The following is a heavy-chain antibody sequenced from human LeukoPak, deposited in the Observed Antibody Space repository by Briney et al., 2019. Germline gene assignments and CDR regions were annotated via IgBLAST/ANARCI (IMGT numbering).Heavy chain of an antibody. V-gene: IGHV3-23*01. CDR2: GGSGGST. J-gene: IGHJ5*02. CDR3: AREISSWYRTEGRFDP. D-gene: IGHD6-13*01. Sequence: AGGSLRLSCAASGFIFSNYVMTWVRQAPGKGLEWVSYGGSGGSTYYADSVKGRFTVSRDNAKNALYLQMNSLRAEDTAVYYCAREISSWYRTEGRFDPWGQGTLVTVSS. CDR1: GFIFSNYV.